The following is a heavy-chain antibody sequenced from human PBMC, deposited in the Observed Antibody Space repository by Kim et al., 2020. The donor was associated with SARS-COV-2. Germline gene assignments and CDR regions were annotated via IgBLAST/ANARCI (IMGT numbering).Heavy chain of an antibody. CDR3: ARDLVRGSSSSDWFDP. CDR2: IYTSGST. V-gene: IGHV4-4*07. J-gene: IGHJ5*02. Sequence: SETLSLTCTVSGGSISSYYWSWIRQPAGKGLEWIGRIYTSGSTNYNPSLKSRVTMSVDTSKNQFSLKLSSVTAADTAVYYCARDLVRGSSSSDWFDPWGQGTLVTVSS. D-gene: IGHD6-6*01. CDR1: GGSISSYY.